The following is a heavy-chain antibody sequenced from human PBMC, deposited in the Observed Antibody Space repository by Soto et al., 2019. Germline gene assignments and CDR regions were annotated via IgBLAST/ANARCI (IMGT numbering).Heavy chain of an antibody. Sequence: SVKGSCKGSGGTLSRDTVSWVRQAPGQGLEWMGRIIPILGIANYAQKFQGRVTITADKSTSTAYMELSSLRSEDTAVYYCARTRTIFGVNWFDPWGQGTLVTVSS. CDR1: GGTLSRDT. CDR3: ARTRTIFGVNWFDP. D-gene: IGHD3-3*01. V-gene: IGHV1-69*02. CDR2: IIPILGIA. J-gene: IGHJ5*02.